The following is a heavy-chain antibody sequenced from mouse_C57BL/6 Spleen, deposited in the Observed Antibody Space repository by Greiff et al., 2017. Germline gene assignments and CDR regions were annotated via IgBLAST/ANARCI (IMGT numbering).Heavy chain of an antibody. V-gene: IGHV7-3*01. J-gene: IGHJ3*01. CDR1: GFTFTDYY. CDR2: IRNKANGYTT. D-gene: IGHD4-1*01. Sequence: EVKLVESGGGLVQPGGSLSLSCAASGFTFTDYYMSWVRQPPGKALEWLGFIRNKANGYTTEYSASVKGRFTISRDNSQCILYLQMNALGAEDSATYYCARSNWDRSWFAYWGQGTLVTVSA. CDR3: ARSNWDRSWFAY.